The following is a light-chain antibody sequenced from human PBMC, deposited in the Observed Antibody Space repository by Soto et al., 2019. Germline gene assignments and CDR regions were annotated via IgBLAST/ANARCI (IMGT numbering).Light chain of an antibody. CDR2: GAS. CDR1: QSVSSN. Sequence: EIVMTQSPATLSVSPGERATLSCRASQSVSSNLAWYQQKPCQAPRLLIYGASTRATGIPARFSGSGSGTEFTLTISSLQSEDFAVYYCQQYNNWPQWTFGQGTKVEIK. CDR3: QQYNNWPQWT. J-gene: IGKJ1*01. V-gene: IGKV3-15*01.